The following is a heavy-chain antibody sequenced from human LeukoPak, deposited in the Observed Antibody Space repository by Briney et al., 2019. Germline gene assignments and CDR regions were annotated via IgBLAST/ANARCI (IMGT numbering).Heavy chain of an antibody. CDR1: GVTVSVNS. CDR2: ISSDVT. CDR3: TRRAGAFSHPYDF. J-gene: IGHJ4*02. V-gene: IGHV3-53*01. D-gene: IGHD4-17*01. Sequence: PGGTLRLSCTLSGVTVSVNSMSWVRQAPGKRLEWVSFISSDVTPPSDTVKGRFTISRDNSQHTPYPHRNCPRSAPPTLFFITRRAGAFSHPYDFCGQGTLVTVSS.